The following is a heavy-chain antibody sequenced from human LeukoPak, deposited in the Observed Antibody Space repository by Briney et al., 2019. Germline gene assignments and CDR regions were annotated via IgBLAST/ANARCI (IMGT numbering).Heavy chain of an antibody. CDR2: INHSGRT. CDR3: ACFRIEVAGRYYYYAMDV. D-gene: IGHD6-19*01. V-gene: IGHV4-34*01. Sequence: PSETLSLTCAVYGGSLSGYHWSWIPQPPGKGREWLGEINHSGRTNYNPSLKSRVSISADMSRKQISLKLSSVTAADTAVYFCACFRIEVAGRYYYYAMDVWGQGTTVTVSS. CDR1: GGSLSGYH. J-gene: IGHJ6*02.